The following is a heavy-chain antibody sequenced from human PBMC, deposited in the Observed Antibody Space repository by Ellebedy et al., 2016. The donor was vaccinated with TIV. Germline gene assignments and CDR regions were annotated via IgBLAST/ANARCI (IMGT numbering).Heavy chain of an antibody. V-gene: IGHV1-18*01. J-gene: IGHJ6*02. CDR3: ARVPVVVAATNYYGMDV. CDR2: ISAYNGNT. D-gene: IGHD2-15*01. CDR1: GYTFTSYG. Sequence: ASVKVSCXASGYTFTSYGISWVRQAPGQGLEWMGWISAYNGNTNYAQKLQGRVTMTTDTSTSTAYMELRSLRSDDTAVYYCARVPVVVAATNYYGMDVWGQGTTVTVSS.